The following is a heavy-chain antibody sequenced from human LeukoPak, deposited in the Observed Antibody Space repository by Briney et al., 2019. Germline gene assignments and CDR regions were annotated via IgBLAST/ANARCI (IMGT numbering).Heavy chain of an antibody. CDR3: ARSPRDSRDWPGSLDY. D-gene: IGHD3-22*01. J-gene: IGHJ4*02. CDR2: ISYSGSVQ. CDR1: GFTFNNFG. Sequence: GGSLRLSCAASGFTFNNFGMHWVRQAPGKGLEWVSVISYSGSVQFYAGSVKGRFTISRDDSKNTVYLQMNSLRVEDTAVYFCARSPRDSRDWPGSLDYWGQGALVTVSS. V-gene: IGHV3-30*19.